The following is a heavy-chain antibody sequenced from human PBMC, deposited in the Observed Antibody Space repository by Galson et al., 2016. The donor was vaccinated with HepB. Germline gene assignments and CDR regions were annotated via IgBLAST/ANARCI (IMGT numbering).Heavy chain of an antibody. D-gene: IGHD2-21*01. J-gene: IGHJ4*02. CDR1: GFSFSSHS. Sequence: SLRLSCAASGFSFSSHSMNWVRQGPGKALEWISYISSGGHTMYYADSVKGRFTISRDDAVNSLYLQMNSLRAEDTAVYFCARVPISGHNSLYYWGQGTPVTVSA. CDR3: ARVPISGHNSLYY. CDR2: ISSGGHTM. V-gene: IGHV3-48*04.